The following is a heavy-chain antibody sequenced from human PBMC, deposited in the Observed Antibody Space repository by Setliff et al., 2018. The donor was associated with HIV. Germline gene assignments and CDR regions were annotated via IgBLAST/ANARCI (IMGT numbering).Heavy chain of an antibody. V-gene: IGHV4-59*08. J-gene: IGHJ4*02. CDR2: IYYSGST. Sequence: PSETLSLTCTVSGGSISSYYWSWFRQPPGKGLEWIGYIYYSGSTNSNPSLKSRVTISVDTSKNQFSLKLSSVTAADTAVYYCARALGYCSSTSCYAEYFDCWGQGTLVTVSS. D-gene: IGHD2-2*01. CDR1: GGSISSYY. CDR3: ARALGYCSSTSCYAEYFDC.